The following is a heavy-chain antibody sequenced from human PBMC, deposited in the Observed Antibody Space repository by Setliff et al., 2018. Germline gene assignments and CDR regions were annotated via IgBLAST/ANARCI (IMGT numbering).Heavy chain of an antibody. CDR1: GFSFSSYS. V-gene: IGHV3-21*01. CDR3: ARARSPHLSLIYHMDV. J-gene: IGHJ6*03. Sequence: GGSLRLSCAASGFSFSSYSMNWVRQAPGKGLEWVSSIGTSSSYIYYADSVKGRFTISRDNAKNSLYLQMNSLRAEDTAVYYCARARSPHLSLIYHMDVWGKGTTVTVSS. D-gene: IGHD3-10*01. CDR2: IGTSSSYI.